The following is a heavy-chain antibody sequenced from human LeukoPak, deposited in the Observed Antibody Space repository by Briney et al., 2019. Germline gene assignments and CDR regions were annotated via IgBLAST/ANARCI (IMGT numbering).Heavy chain of an antibody. Sequence: PEESLKISCKGSGYSFTGYWIGWVRQMPGKGLEWMGIIYPGDSHTTYSPSFQGQVTISADKSISTAYLQWSSLKASDTAMYYCATHLGYCSSTSCYSYWGQGTLVTVSS. D-gene: IGHD2-2*01. CDR2: IYPGDSHT. J-gene: IGHJ4*02. CDR1: GYSFTGYW. V-gene: IGHV5-51*01. CDR3: ATHLGYCSSTSCYSY.